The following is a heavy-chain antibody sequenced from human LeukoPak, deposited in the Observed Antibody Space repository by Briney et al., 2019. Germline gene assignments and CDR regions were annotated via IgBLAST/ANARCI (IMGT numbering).Heavy chain of an antibody. Sequence: SETLSLTWAVYGGSFSGYYWSWIRQPPGRGLEWIGEINHSGSTNYNPSLKSRVTISVDTSKNQFSLKLSSVTAADTAVYYCARVPRRGDVDYWGQGTLVTVSS. CDR1: GGSFSGYY. CDR2: INHSGST. V-gene: IGHV4-34*01. J-gene: IGHJ4*02. CDR3: ARVPRRGDVDY. D-gene: IGHD3-16*01.